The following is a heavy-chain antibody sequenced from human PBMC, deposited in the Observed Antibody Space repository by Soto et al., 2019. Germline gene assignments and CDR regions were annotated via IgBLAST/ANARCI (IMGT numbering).Heavy chain of an antibody. CDR1: GFTFSRYS. CDR2: ISSSSSYI. D-gene: IGHD5-18*01. Sequence: PGWCLGLSCAASGFTFSRYSMNWVRQAPGKGLEWVSSISSSSSYIYYADSVKGRFTISRDNAKNSLYLQMNSLRAEDTAVYYCARDQTSGLQLWLQTGYYFDYWGQGTLVTVSS. CDR3: ARDQTSGLQLWLQTGYYFDY. V-gene: IGHV3-21*01. J-gene: IGHJ4*02.